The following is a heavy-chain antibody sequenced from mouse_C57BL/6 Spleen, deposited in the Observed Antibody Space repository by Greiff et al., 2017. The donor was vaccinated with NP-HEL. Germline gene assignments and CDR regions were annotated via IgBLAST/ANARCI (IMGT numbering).Heavy chain of an antibody. CDR3: GGRHYGSSHGGCFDV. J-gene: IGHJ1*03. CDR1: GYTFTSYW. CDR2: IHPNSGST. Sequence: QVQLQQPGAELVKPGASVKLSCKASGYTFTSYWMHWVKQRPGQGLEWIGMIHPNSGSTNYNEKFKSKATLTVDKSSSTAYMQLSSLTSEDSAVYYCGGRHYGSSHGGCFDVWGTGTTVTVSS. V-gene: IGHV1-64*01. D-gene: IGHD1-1*01.